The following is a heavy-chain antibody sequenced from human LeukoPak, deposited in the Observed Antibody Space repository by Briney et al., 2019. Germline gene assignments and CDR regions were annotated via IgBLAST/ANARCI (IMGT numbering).Heavy chain of an antibody. CDR3: TPDHFN. Sequence: GGSLRLSCAASGFTFTDAWMGWVLQAPGRGLEWVGRIKSKARGGTTDYAAPVKGRFTIARDDSKDTLDLQMNSLKTEDTAVYYCTPDHFNWGRGTLVTVSS. CDR2: IKSKARGGTT. V-gene: IGHV3-15*01. CDR1: GFTFTDAW. J-gene: IGHJ4*02.